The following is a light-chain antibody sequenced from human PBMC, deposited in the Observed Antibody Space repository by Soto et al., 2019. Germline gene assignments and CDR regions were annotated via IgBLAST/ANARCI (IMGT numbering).Light chain of an antibody. CDR3: SSYTSSSTLL. CDR1: SSDVGGYNY. CDR2: EVS. J-gene: IGLJ2*01. Sequence: QSALTQPASVSGSPGQSINISCTGTSSDVGGYNYVSWYQHHPGKAPKVMIYEVSNRPSGVSNRFSGSKSGNTASLTISGLQAEDEADYYCSSYTSSSTLLFGGGTKLTVL. V-gene: IGLV2-14*01.